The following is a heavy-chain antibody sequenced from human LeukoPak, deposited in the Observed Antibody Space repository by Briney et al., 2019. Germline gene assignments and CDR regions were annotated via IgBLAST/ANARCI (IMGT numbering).Heavy chain of an antibody. CDR1: GFSFSDYN. CDR2: ISYNGINE. Sequence: PGRSLRLSCAASGFSFSDYNMHWVRQAPGKGLEWMAVISYNGINEYYADSVKGRFTISRDNSKSTLLLQMNSLRAEDTAVYYCASEDYGDYKNDYWGQGTLVTVSS. J-gene: IGHJ4*02. D-gene: IGHD4-17*01. V-gene: IGHV3-30*03. CDR3: ASEDYGDYKNDY.